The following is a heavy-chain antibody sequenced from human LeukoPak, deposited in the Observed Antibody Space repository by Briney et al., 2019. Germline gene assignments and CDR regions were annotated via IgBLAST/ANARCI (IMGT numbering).Heavy chain of an antibody. J-gene: IGHJ3*02. Sequence: PSQTLSLTCTVSGGSISSGGYYWSWIRQHPGKGLEWIGYIYYSGSTYYNPSLKSRVTISVDTSKNQFSLKLSSVTAADTAVYYCARGRYNWSDGFDAFDIWGQGTMVTVSS. V-gene: IGHV4-31*03. CDR2: IYYSGST. CDR3: ARGRYNWSDGFDAFDI. CDR1: GGSISSGGYY. D-gene: IGHD1-20*01.